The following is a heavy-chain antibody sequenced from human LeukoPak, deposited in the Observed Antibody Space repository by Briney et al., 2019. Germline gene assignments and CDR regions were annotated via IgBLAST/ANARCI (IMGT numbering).Heavy chain of an antibody. D-gene: IGHD3-22*01. CDR1: GFTFSSYG. CDR3: ASEPDYYDSSGYRDWYFDL. V-gene: IGHV3-30*02. Sequence: GGSLRLSCAASGFTFSSYGMHWVRQAPGKGLEWVAFIRYDGSNKYYADSVKGRFTISRDNSKNTLYLQMNSLRAEDTAVYYCASEPDYYDSSGYRDWYFDLWGRGTLVTVSS. J-gene: IGHJ2*01. CDR2: IRYDGSNK.